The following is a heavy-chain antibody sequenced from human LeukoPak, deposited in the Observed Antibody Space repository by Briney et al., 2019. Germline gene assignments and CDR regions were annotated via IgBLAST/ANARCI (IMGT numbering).Heavy chain of an antibody. CDR2: ISAYNGNT. CDR1: GGTFSSYA. Sequence: ASVKVSCKVSGGTFSSYAMSWVRQAPGQGLEWMGWISAYNGNTNYAQKLQGRVTMTTDTSTSTAYMELRSLRSDDTAVYYCARDLEVRGVIIFGECFDYWGQGTLVTVSS. D-gene: IGHD3-10*01. J-gene: IGHJ4*02. V-gene: IGHV1-18*01. CDR3: ARDLEVRGVIIFGECFDY.